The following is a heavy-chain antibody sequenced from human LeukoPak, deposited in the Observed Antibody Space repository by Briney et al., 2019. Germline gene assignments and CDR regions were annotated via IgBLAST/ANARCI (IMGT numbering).Heavy chain of an antibody. J-gene: IGHJ4*02. CDR1: GGSISSSSYF. V-gene: IGHV4-39*01. CDR3: ARQSFYPLPDY. Sequence: SSETLSLTCTVSGGSISSSSYFWGWIRQPPGKGLEWIGTIYYSGSAHYHPSLKSRVSISVDASKNQFSLKLSSVTAADTAVYYCARQSFYPLPDYWGPGTLVTVSS. D-gene: IGHD3-3*01. CDR2: IYYSGSA.